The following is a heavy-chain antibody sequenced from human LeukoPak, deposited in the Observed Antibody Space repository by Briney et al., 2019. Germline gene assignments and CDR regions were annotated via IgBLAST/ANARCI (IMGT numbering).Heavy chain of an antibody. Sequence: PSETLSLTCTVSGGSISSSSYYWGWIRQPPGKGLEWIGEINHSGSTNYNPSLKSRVTISVDTSKNQFSLKLSSVTAADTAVYYCARRYYYYYYMDVWGKGTTVTISS. CDR1: GGSISSSSYY. CDR2: INHSGST. CDR3: ARRYYYYYYMDV. J-gene: IGHJ6*03. V-gene: IGHV4-39*07.